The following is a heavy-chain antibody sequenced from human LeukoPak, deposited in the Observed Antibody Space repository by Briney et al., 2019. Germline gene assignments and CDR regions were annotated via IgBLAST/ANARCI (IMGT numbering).Heavy chain of an antibody. CDR1: GDSTSSDRYY. CDR3: ARGRPYSGGYHLDY. Sequence: SETLSLTCTVSGDSTSSDRYYGGWVRQLPGKGLEWIGNIYYSGSTYYNPSLKSRVTMSVDTSKNQFFLKLNSVTAADTAVYYCARGRPYSGGYHLDYWGQGTLVTVSA. V-gene: IGHV4-39*02. D-gene: IGHD1-26*01. CDR2: IYYSGST. J-gene: IGHJ4*02.